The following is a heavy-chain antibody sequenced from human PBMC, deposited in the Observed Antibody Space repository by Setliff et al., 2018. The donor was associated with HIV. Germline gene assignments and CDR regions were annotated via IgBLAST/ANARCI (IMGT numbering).Heavy chain of an antibody. Sequence: GGSLRLSCAASGFTVSGDSMSWVRQAPGKGPEWLSIIFTVGSTYYPESAKGRFTISRDGSKNTLYLEINDLTADDTATYFCATNQGFGVFGYFDNWGQGTRVTVSS. V-gene: IGHV3-53*01. CDR2: IFTVGST. CDR3: ATNQGFGVFGYFDN. D-gene: IGHD3-10*01. J-gene: IGHJ4*02. CDR1: GFTVSGDS.